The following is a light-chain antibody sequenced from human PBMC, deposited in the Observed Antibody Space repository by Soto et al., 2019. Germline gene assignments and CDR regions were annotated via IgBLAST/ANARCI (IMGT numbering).Light chain of an antibody. J-gene: IGKJ1*01. CDR2: GVS. Sequence: EIVMTQSPATLSVSPGESATLSCRASQSVSSNLAWYQQKPGQAPRLLIYGVSTRATGIPARFSGSGSGTEFTLTISSLQSEDFAVYYCQQHSNWLRTFGLGTKVEIK. V-gene: IGKV3-15*01. CDR1: QSVSSN. CDR3: QQHSNWLRT.